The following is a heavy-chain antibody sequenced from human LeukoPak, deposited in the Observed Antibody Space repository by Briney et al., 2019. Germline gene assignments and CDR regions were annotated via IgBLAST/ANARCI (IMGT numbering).Heavy chain of an antibody. CDR1: GFTFSDYD. CDR2: IGTAGDT. V-gene: IGHV3-13*01. CDR3: ARVAKERVGGVYYFDY. Sequence: GGSLRLSCADSGFTFSDYDMHWVRQATGKGLEWVSAIGTAGDTYYTGSVKGRFTISRENAKNSLYLQMNSLRAGDTAVYYCARVAKERVGGVYYFDYWGRGTLVTVSS. D-gene: IGHD1-1*01. J-gene: IGHJ4*02.